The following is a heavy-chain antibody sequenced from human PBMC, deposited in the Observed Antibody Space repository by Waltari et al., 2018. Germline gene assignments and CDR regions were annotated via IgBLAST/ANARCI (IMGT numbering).Heavy chain of an antibody. CDR1: GGSFSGYY. V-gene: IGHV4-34*01. CDR2: INHSGST. D-gene: IGHD3-3*01. CDR3: ARGTRVLRFLEWSPSSYYYMDV. Sequence: QVQLQQWGAGLLKPSETLSLTCAVCGGSFSGYYWSWIRQAPGKGLEWIGEINHSGSTNYNPSLKSRVTISVDTSKNQFSLKLSSVTAADTAVYYCARGTRVLRFLEWSPSSYYYMDVWGKGTTVTVSS. J-gene: IGHJ6*03.